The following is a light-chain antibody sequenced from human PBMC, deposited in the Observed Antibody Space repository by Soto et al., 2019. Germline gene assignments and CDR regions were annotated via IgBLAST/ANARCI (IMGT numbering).Light chain of an antibody. J-gene: IGKJ2*01. CDR2: DAS. CDR1: QSVSSY. Sequence: EIVLTQSPATLSLSPGERATLSCRASQSVSSYLAWYQQKPGQAPRLLIYDASNRATGIPARFSGSGSGTDFTLTSSSLEPEDFAVYYCQRRSNWPGTVGQGTKLEIK. V-gene: IGKV3-11*01. CDR3: QRRSNWPGT.